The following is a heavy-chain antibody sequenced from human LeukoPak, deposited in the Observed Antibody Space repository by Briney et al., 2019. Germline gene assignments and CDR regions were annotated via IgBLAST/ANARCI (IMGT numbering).Heavy chain of an antibody. J-gene: IGHJ3*02. Sequence: ASVKVSCKASGYTFTSYYMHWARQAPGQGLEWMGIINPSGGSTSYAQKFQGRVTMTRDTSTSTVYMELSSLRSEDTAVYYCARAGDIVVVPAAIEAFDIWGQGTMVTVSS. D-gene: IGHD2-2*01. V-gene: IGHV1-46*01. CDR3: ARAGDIVVVPAAIEAFDI. CDR1: GYTFTSYY. CDR2: INPSGGST.